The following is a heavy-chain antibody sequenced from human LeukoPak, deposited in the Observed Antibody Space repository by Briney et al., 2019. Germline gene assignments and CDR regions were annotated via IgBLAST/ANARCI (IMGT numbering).Heavy chain of an antibody. CDR2: ISGSGGST. J-gene: IGHJ4*02. Sequence: GGSLRLSCAASGFIFSDYYMGWVRQAPGKGLEWVSGISGSGGSTYYADSVKGRFTISRDNSKNTLYLQMSSLKTEDTAVYYCTTEYNFNYYDSSGYYYWGQGTLVTVSS. CDR1: GFIFSDYY. CDR3: TTEYNFNYYDSSGYYY. D-gene: IGHD3-22*01. V-gene: IGHV3-23*01.